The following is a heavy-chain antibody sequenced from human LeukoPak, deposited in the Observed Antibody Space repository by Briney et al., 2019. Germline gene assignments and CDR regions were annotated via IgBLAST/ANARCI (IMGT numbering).Heavy chain of an antibody. D-gene: IGHD6-13*01. V-gene: IGHV3-74*01. CDR2: INSDGINT. CDR1: GFTFSNYW. Sequence: GGSLRLSCAASGFTFSNYWMHWVRQAPGKGLVWVSRINSDGINTSYADSVKGRFTISRDNAKNTLNLQMNSLRAEDTAVYYCAKEEYSSSWEPFDYWGQGTLVTVSS. CDR3: AKEEYSSSWEPFDY. J-gene: IGHJ4*02.